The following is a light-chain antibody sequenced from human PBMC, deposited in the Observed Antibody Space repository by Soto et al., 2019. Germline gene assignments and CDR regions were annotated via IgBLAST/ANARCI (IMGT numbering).Light chain of an antibody. CDR3: QGYSNLRYA. Sequence: DVQMTQSPSSLSASVGDRVTITCQASHDINNFLNWYQHKPGKAPKLLIYDATNLETGVPSRFSGSGSGTTFTFTITGLQPEDIATYYCQGYSNLRYAFGQATKVDIK. V-gene: IGKV1-33*01. CDR2: DAT. J-gene: IGKJ2*01. CDR1: HDINNF.